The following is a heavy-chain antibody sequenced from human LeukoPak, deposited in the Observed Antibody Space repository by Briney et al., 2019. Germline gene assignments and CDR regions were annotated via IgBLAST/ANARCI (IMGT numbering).Heavy chain of an antibody. J-gene: IGHJ6*03. D-gene: IGHD6-13*01. V-gene: IGHV3-21*01. CDR3: ARAAIAAARIYYYMDV. Sequence: GGSLRLSCAASGFTFSTYSMNWVRQAPGKGLEWVSYISTSSSYIHYADSVNGRFTISRDNAKKSLFLQMNSLRAEDTAVYYCARAAIAAARIYYYMDVWGKGTTVTVSS. CDR2: ISTSSSYI. CDR1: GFTFSTYS.